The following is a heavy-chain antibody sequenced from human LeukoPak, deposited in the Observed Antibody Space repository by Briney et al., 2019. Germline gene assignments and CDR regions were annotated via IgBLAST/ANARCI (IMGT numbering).Heavy chain of an antibody. CDR2: IYYSGST. CDR1: GGSISSYY. CDR3: ARSQMTTVTTGYWYFDL. J-gene: IGHJ2*01. D-gene: IGHD4-17*01. V-gene: IGHV4-59*08. Sequence: PSETLSLTCTVSGGSISSYYWNWLRQPPGKGLEWIGYIYYSGSTNYNPSLKSRVTISVDTSKNQFSLKLSSVTAADTAVYYCARSQMTTVTTGYWYFDLWGRGTLVTVSS.